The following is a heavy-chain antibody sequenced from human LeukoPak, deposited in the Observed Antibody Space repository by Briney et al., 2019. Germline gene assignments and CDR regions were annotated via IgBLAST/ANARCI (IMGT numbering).Heavy chain of an antibody. CDR3: ARAPVDTGPHWYFDL. CDR1: GGSFSNYY. D-gene: IGHD5-18*01. CDR2: IDHSGST. V-gene: IGHV4-34*01. Sequence: PSETLSLTCAVYGGSFSNYYWSWIRQPPGKGLEWIGEIDHSGSTNYKPSLKSRVTISVDTSQNQFSLNLYSVTAADTAVYYCARAPVDTGPHWYFDLWGRGTLVTVSS. J-gene: IGHJ2*01.